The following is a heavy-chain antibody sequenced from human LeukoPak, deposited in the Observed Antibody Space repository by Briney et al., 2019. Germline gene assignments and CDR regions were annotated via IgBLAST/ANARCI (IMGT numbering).Heavy chain of an antibody. CDR3: ARGNNEWELPHYYFDY. J-gene: IGHJ4*02. CDR1: GGSFSGYY. D-gene: IGHD1-26*01. CDR2: INHSGST. V-gene: IGHV4-34*01. Sequence: SETLSLTCAVYGGSFSGYYWSWLRQPPGKGLEWIGEINHSGSTNYNPSLKSRVTISVDTSKNQFSLKLSSVTAADTAVYYCARGNNEWELPHYYFDYWGQGTLVTVSS.